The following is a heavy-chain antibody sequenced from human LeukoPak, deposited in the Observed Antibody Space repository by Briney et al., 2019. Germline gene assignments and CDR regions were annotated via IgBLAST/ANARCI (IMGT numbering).Heavy chain of an antibody. V-gene: IGHV3-21*01. Sequence: PGGSLRLSCAASGFTFSSYSMNWVRQAPGKGLEWVSSISSGTSYIYYADSVKGRFTISRDNAQNSLYLQMNSLRAEDTAVYYCARAGNYYGRHTNWFDPWGQGTLVTVSS. J-gene: IGHJ5*02. D-gene: IGHD3-10*01. CDR2: ISSGTSYI. CDR3: ARAGNYYGRHTNWFDP. CDR1: GFTFSSYS.